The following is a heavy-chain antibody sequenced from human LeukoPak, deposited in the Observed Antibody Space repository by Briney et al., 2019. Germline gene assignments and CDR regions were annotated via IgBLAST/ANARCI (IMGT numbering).Heavy chain of an antibody. D-gene: IGHD3-22*01. V-gene: IGHV4-34*01. Sequence: PLETLSLTCAVYGGSFSGYYWSWIRQPPGKGLEWIGEINHSGSTNYNPSLKSRVTISVDTSKNQFSLKLSSVTAADTAVYYCATAYDSSGYYYGYWGQGTLVTVSS. CDR1: GGSFSGYY. CDR3: ATAYDSSGYYYGY. J-gene: IGHJ4*02. CDR2: INHSGST.